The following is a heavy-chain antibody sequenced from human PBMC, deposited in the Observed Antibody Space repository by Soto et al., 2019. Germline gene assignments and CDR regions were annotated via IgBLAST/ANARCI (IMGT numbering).Heavy chain of an antibody. CDR3: ARCFSGNYPSPPEEQYYFDS. CDR2: IYYSGYT. V-gene: IGHV4-59*01. Sequence: SETLSLTCTVSGDSIRSYYWSWIRQPPGKGLEWIGYIYYSGYTSYNLSLKSRVTISVDTSKNQFSLKLNSVTAADTAVYYCARCFSGNYPSPPEEQYYFDSWGQGALVTVSS. J-gene: IGHJ4*02. CDR1: GDSIRSYY. D-gene: IGHD1-26*01.